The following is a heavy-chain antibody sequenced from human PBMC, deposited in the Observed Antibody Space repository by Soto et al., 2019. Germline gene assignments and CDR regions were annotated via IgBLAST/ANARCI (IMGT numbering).Heavy chain of an antibody. CDR3: ATISDRGIAAALDS. CDR1: TFTFTDYA. J-gene: IGHJ4*02. CDR2: ISGSGGTT. Sequence: PGGSLRLSCVASTFTFTDYAMSWVRQAPGEGLEWVPGISGSGGTTYYAESVRGRFSISRDNSKNTLYLHLSNLRVEDTAIYYCATISDRGIAAALDSWGQGTLVTVSS. D-gene: IGHD6-13*01. V-gene: IGHV3-23*01.